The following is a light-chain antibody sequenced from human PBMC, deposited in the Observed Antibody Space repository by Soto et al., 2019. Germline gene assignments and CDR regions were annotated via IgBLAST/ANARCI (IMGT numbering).Light chain of an antibody. V-gene: IGLV6-57*03. J-gene: IGLJ1*01. Sequence: NFMLTQPHSVSESPGHTVTISCTRSSGSIASGYVQWYQQRPGSAPTTVIYEDNLRPSVVPDRFSGSIDTSSNSASLTISGLKTADAATYCCQSYHSSTPYVPGTGTKGNVL. CDR1: SGSIASGY. CDR2: EDN. CDR3: QSYHSSTPYV.